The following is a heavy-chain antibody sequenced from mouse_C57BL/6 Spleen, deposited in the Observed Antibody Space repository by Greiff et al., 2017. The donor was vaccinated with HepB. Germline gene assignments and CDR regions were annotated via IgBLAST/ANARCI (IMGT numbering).Heavy chain of an antibody. CDR3: TREGGSYYSNFSYAMDY. J-gene: IGHJ4*01. Sequence: EVMLVESGEGLVKPGGSLKLSCAASGFTFSSYAMSWVRQTPEKRLEWVAYISSGGDYIYYADTVKGRFTISRDNARNTLYLQMSSLKSEDTAMYYCTREGGSYYSNFSYAMDYWGQGTSVTVSS. CDR2: ISSGGDYI. D-gene: IGHD2-5*01. V-gene: IGHV5-9-1*02. CDR1: GFTFSSYA.